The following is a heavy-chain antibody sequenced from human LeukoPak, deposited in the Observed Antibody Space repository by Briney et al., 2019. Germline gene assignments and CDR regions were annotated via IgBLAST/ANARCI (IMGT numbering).Heavy chain of an antibody. D-gene: IGHD6-13*01. J-gene: IGHJ4*02. CDR2: IYSGGST. CDR1: GFTVSSNY. Sequence: GGSLRLSCAASGFTVSSNYMSWVRQAPGKGLEWVSVIYSGGSTYYADSVKGRFTISRDNSKNTLYLQMNSLRAEDTAVYYCATARGSRISPKYSSSYRGGDYWGQGTLVTVSS. CDR3: ATARGSRISPKYSSSYRGGDY. V-gene: IGHV3-53*01.